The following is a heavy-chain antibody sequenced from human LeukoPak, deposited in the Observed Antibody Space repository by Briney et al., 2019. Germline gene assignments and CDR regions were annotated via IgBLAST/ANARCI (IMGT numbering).Heavy chain of an antibody. J-gene: IGHJ4*02. Sequence: ASVKVSCKASGGTFSSYAISWVRQAPGQGLEWMGWISAYNGNTNYAQKLQGRVTMTTDTSTSTAYMELRSLRSDDTAVYYCASGPSHWYPNYWGQGTLVTVSS. CDR1: GGTFSSYA. CDR3: ASGPSHWYPNY. CDR2: ISAYNGNT. D-gene: IGHD6-13*01. V-gene: IGHV1-18*01.